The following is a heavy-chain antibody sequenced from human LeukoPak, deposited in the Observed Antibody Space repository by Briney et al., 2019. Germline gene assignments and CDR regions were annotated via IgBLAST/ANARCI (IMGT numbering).Heavy chain of an antibody. CDR2: INHSGST. V-gene: IGHV4-34*01. D-gene: IGHD2-2*01. CDR1: GGSFSDYY. Sequence: SETLSLTCAVYGGSFSDYYWSWIRQPPGKGLEWIGEINHSGSTNYNPSLKSRVTISVDTSKNQFSLKLSSVTAADTAVYYCARARNLSRNCSSTSCYLYYYYYMDVWGKGTTVTVSS. J-gene: IGHJ6*03. CDR3: ARARNLSRNCSSTSCYLYYYYYMDV.